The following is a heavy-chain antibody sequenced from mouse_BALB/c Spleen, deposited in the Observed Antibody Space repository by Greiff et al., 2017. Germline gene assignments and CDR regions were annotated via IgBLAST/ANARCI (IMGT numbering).Heavy chain of an antibody. CDR3: ARGVYYRYWYFDV. D-gene: IGHD2-14*01. J-gene: IGHJ1*01. CDR1: GYSITSDYA. V-gene: IGHV3-2*02. Sequence: EVKVEESGPGLVKPSQSLSLTCTVTGYSITSDYAWNWIRQFPGNKLEWMGYISYSGSTSYNPSLKSRISITRDTSKNQFFLQLNSVTTEDTATYYCARGVYYRYWYFDVWGAGTTVTVSS. CDR2: ISYSGST.